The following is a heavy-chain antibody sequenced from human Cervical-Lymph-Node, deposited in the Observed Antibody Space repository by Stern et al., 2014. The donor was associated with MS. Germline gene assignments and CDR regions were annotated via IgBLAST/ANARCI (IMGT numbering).Heavy chain of an antibody. CDR2: LSDSGNT. CDR1: GGSISRDNYH. CDR3: ASWGTARPRFDY. Sequence: QLQLQESGPGLVKPSQTLSLTCTVSGGSISRDNYHWTWIRQAAGKGLQWVGRLSDSGNTNYNPSLKSRVTFSVDRSTTQFSLKVSSVTAADTAVYYCASWGTARPRFDYWGQGALVTVSS. J-gene: IGHJ4*02. D-gene: IGHD6-6*01. V-gene: IGHV4-61*02.